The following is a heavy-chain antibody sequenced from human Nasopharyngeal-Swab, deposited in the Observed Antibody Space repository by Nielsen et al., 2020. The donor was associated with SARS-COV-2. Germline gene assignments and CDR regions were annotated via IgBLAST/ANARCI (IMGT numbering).Heavy chain of an antibody. V-gene: IGHV4-59*08. CDR1: GASISSYY. J-gene: IGHJ4*02. CDR3: ARGFDY. CDR2: SHYRGST. Sequence: SETLSLTCTVSGASISSYYWSWIRQTPGKGLEWVAYSHYRGSTNYNPSLKSRVTMSVDTSKRQFSLMLTSVTAADTAVYYCARGFDYWGQGTLVTVSS.